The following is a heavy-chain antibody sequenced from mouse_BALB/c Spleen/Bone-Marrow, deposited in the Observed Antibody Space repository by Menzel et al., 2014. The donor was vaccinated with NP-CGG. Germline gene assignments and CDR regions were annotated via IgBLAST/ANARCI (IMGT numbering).Heavy chain of an antibody. CDR3: ARAYYGNYPYAMDY. CDR1: GFNIKDTY. V-gene: IGHV14-3*02. CDR2: IDPANGNT. D-gene: IGHD2-10*01. Sequence: EVKLVESGAELVKPGASVKLSCTASGFNIKDTYMHWVKQRPEQGLEWIGRIDPANGNTKCDPKFQGRATITADTSSNTAYLQLSSLTSEDTAVYFCARAYYGNYPYAMDYWGQGTSVTVSS. J-gene: IGHJ4*01.